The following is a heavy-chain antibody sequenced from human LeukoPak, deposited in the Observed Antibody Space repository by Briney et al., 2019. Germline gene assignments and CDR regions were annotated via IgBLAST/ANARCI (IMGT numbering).Heavy chain of an antibody. J-gene: IGHJ3*02. V-gene: IGHV4-34*09. D-gene: IGHD3-10*01. CDR3: ARDPRNYYGSGADAFDI. Sequence: SETLSLTCAVYGGSFSGYYWSWIRQPPGKGLEWIGEINHSGSTNYNPSLKSRVTISVDTSKSQFSLKLSSVTAADTAVYYCARDPRNYYGSGADAFDIWGQGTMVTVSS. CDR2: INHSGST. CDR1: GGSFSGYY.